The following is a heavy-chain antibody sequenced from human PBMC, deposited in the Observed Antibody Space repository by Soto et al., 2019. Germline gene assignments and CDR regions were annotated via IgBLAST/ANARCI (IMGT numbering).Heavy chain of an antibody. Sequence: GESLKISCKGSGYSFSSYWIGWVRQMPGKGLEWMGIIYPGDSDTRYSPSFQGQVTISADKSISTAYLQWSSLRAEDTAVYYCARGSSGPLGYCSGDSCSKGMDVWGQGTTVTVSS. D-gene: IGHD2-15*01. CDR2: IYPGDSDT. J-gene: IGHJ6*02. V-gene: IGHV5-51*01. CDR1: GYSFSSYW. CDR3: ARGSSGPLGYCSGDSCSKGMDV.